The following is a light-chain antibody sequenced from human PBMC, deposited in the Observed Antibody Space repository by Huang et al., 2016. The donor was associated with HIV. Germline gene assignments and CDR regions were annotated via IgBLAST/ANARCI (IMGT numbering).Light chain of an antibody. CDR1: QSVFLSSNSKNY. J-gene: IGKJ1*01. CDR3: RQFYTTPQT. Sequence: DIPMTQSPNSLALSLCERAAINCTASQSVFLSSNSKNYVSWYQVRPSQPPKLLIYWAATREFGVPDRCSGSGLGTDFTLTINNLQAEDVAVYYCRQFYTTPQTFGQGTKV. CDR2: WAA. V-gene: IGKV4-1*01.